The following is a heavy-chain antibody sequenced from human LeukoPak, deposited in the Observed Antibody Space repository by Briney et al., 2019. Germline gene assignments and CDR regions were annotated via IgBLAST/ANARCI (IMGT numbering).Heavy chain of an antibody. CDR2: INGDGGST. D-gene: IGHD3-22*01. J-gene: IGHJ4*02. CDR1: GFTFSSYW. V-gene: IGHV3-74*01. Sequence: GGSLRLSCAASGFTFSSYWMHWVRQAPGKGLVWVSRINGDGGSTTYADSVKGRFTISRDNAKNTLFLQMNSLRAEDTAVYYCARDSHYYDSSGSQLSRLDCWGQGTLVTVSS. CDR3: ARDSHYYDSSGSQLSRLDC.